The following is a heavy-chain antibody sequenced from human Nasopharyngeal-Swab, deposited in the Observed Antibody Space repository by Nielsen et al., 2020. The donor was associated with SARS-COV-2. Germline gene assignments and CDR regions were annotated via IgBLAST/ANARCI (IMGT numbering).Heavy chain of an antibody. D-gene: IGHD3-9*01. J-gene: IGHJ4*02. CDR2: IRDDNTI. Sequence: SQAPRQGLEWISYIRDDNTIFYADSAKGRFTISRDNAKNSLYLHMNGLRDEDTALYYCARDSELLTNYYGLDYWGQGTLVTVSS. CDR3: ARDSELLTNYYGLDY. V-gene: IGHV3-69-1*02.